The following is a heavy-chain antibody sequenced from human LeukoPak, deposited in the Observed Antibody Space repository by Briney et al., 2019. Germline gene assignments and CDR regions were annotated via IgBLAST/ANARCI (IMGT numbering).Heavy chain of an antibody. CDR1: GFTFSSYS. CDR2: ISSSGSYI. V-gene: IGHV3-21*01. D-gene: IGHD1-26*01. CDR3: ARVSLWELLGAFDI. Sequence: GGSLRLSCAASGFTFSSYSMNWVRQAPGKGLEWVSSISSSGSYIYYADSVKGRFTISRDNAKNSLYLQMNSLRAEDTAVYYCARVSLWELLGAFDIWGQGTMVTVSS. J-gene: IGHJ3*02.